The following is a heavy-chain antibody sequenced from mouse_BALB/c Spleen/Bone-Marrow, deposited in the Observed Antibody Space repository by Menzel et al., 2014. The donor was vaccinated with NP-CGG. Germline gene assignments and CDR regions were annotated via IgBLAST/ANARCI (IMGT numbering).Heavy chain of an antibody. V-gene: IGHV3-8*02. CDR1: GDSITSGY. D-gene: IGHD2-1*01. CDR2: ISYSGST. Sequence: EVQLQQSGPRLVKPSQTLSLTCSVTGDSITSGYWNWIRKFPGNKLEYMGHISYSGSTYYNPSLKSRISITRDTSTNQYYLQLNSATTEDTATYYCARRDYGKHFDVWGAGTTVTVSS. CDR3: ARRDYGKHFDV. J-gene: IGHJ1*01.